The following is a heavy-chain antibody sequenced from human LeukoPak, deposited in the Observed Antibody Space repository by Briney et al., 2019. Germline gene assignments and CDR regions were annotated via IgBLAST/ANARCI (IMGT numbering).Heavy chain of an antibody. J-gene: IGHJ3*02. CDR3: VKERGPFDAFDI. V-gene: IGHV3-33*06. CDR1: GFTFSTYG. CDR2: IWSDGNNK. Sequence: PGRSLRLSCAATGFTFSTYGMHWVRQAPGKGLEWVAVIWSDGNNKFYADSVKGQFTFSRDNSRNTLSLQMNSLRAEDTAVYYCVKERGPFDAFDIWGQGTMVTVSS.